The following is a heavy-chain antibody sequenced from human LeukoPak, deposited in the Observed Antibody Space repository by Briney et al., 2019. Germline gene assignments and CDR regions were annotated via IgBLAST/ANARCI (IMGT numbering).Heavy chain of an antibody. J-gene: IGHJ4*02. V-gene: IGHV3-74*01. CDR3: GRDQLL. CDR2: VSPDGRTT. D-gene: IGHD1-1*01. Sequence: GGSLRLSCAASGFTFSSYWMHWVGQTPEKGLVWVSHVSPDGRTTTYADSVKGRFTIFRDNAKTALHLQMTGLRAEDTAVYYFGRDQLLGGQGTLVTVSS. CDR1: GFTFSSYW.